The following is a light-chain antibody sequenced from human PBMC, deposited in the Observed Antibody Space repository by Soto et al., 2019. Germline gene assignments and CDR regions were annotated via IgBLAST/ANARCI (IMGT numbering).Light chain of an antibody. CDR1: RTIAGN. CDR2: LTS. J-gene: IGKJ5*01. CDR3: QQYDDWPPIN. Sequence: EVVMTQSPGTLSASPGERATLSCRASRTIAGNVAWYQQKPGQAPRLLIFLTSTRAIGVPDRFSGGGSGTEFTLTISSLQSEDFAVYYCQQYDDWPPINFGQGTRLEIK. V-gene: IGKV3D-15*01.